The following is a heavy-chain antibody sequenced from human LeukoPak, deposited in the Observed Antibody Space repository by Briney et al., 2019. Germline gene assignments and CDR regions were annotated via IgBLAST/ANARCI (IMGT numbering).Heavy chain of an antibody. CDR3: ARANTAMANLAFDY. CDR2: ISSSSSYI. J-gene: IGHJ4*02. V-gene: IGHV3-21*01. D-gene: IGHD5-18*01. CDR1: GFTFSSYS. Sequence: PGGSLRLSCAASGFTFSSYSMNWVRQAPGKGLEWVSSISSSSSYIYYADSVKGRFTISRDNAKNSLYLQMNSLRAEDTAVYYCARANTAMANLAFDYWGQGTLVTVSS.